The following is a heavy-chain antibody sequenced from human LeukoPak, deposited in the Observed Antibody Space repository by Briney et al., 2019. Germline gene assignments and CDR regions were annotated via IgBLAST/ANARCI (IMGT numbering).Heavy chain of an antibody. CDR2: INHSGST. D-gene: IGHD3-9*01. J-gene: IGHJ6*03. CDR3: ARKLVFYYYYYMDV. CDR1: GGSFSGYY. V-gene: IGHV4-34*01. Sequence: PSETLSLTCAVYGGSFSGYYWSWIRQPPGKGPEWIGEINHSGSTNYNPSLKSRVTISVDTSKNQFSPKLSSVTAADTAVYYSARKLVFYYYYYMDVWGKGTTVTVSS.